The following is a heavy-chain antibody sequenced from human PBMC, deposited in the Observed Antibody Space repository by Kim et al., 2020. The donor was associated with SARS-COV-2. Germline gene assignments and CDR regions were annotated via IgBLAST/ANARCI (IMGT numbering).Heavy chain of an antibody. V-gene: IGHV4-59*08. D-gene: IGHD1-1*01. J-gene: IGHJ4*02. Sequence: SETLSLTCTVSGASFTGYFWSWIRQSPDKGLEWIAYVQKRGGIIHNPSLKSRLTISIDTSKNHFSLKLSSVTAADTAIYYCAAGDWSKGFFDYWSQGTLATVSS. CDR1: GASFTGYF. CDR3: AAGDWSKGFFDY. CDR2: VQKRGGI.